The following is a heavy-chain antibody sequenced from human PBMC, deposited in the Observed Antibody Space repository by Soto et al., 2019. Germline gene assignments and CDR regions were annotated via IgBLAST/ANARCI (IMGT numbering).Heavy chain of an antibody. D-gene: IGHD2-2*01. V-gene: IGHV4-4*07. CDR2: IYPSGEI. CDR1: GDSVTTSY. CDR3: ARGQQPMGLDK. Sequence: QVQLQESGPGLLKPSETLTLTCTVSGDSVTTSYWSWVRQAAGQGLQWLGRIYPSGEINYNPSLRSRLTISTDTYMNQFSLTLTSVTAVDTARYYCARGQQPMGLDKWGRGILVTVSS. J-gene: IGHJ4*02.